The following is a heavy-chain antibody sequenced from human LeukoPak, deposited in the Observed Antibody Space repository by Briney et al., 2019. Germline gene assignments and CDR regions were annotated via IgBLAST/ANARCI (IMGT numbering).Heavy chain of an antibody. CDR3: ARVDGSPDY. D-gene: IGHD2-15*01. CDR1: GYTFTSYA. Sequence: ASVKVSCKASGYTFTSYAMHWVRQAPGQRLEWMGWTNAGNGNTKYSQKFQGRVTITADESTSTAYMELSSLRSEDTAVYFCARVDGSPDYWGQGTLVTVSS. V-gene: IGHV1-3*01. CDR2: TNAGNGNT. J-gene: IGHJ4*02.